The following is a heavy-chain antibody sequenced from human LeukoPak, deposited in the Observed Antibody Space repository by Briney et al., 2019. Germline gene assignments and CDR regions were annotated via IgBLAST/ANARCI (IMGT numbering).Heavy chain of an antibody. CDR2: GDHSGGT. CDR3: AKNGQTGFSFDP. V-gene: IGHV4-34*01. Sequence: SETLSLTCAVYGGSFNGFYWSWIRQPPGKGLEWIGEGDHSGGTKYNPSLKSRVTISADSSKNQFSLKMTSVTAADTAVYYCAKNGQTGFSFDPWGQGTLVTVSS. D-gene: IGHD3-9*01. CDR1: GGSFNGFY. J-gene: IGHJ5*02.